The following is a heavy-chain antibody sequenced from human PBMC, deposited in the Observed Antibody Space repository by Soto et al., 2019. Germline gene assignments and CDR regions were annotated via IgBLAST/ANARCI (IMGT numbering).Heavy chain of an antibody. CDR2: INAGNGYT. D-gene: IGHD6-19*01. V-gene: IGHV1-3*01. CDR1: GYTFTSYA. J-gene: IGHJ4*02. Sequence: ASVKVSCKASGYTFTSYAVHWVRQAPGQSLEWMGWINAGNGYTKYSQKFQDRVTITRDTSASTAYMELSSLRSEDTAVFYCGRDHQRWLVGYFDYWGQGPLVTVSS. CDR3: GRDHQRWLVGYFDY.